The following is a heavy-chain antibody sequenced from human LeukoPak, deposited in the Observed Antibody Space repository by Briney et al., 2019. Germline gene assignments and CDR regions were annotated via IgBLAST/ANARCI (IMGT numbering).Heavy chain of an antibody. V-gene: IGHV3-53*01. Sequence: PGGSLRLSCAASGFTVSSNYMSWVRQAPGKGLEWVSVIYSGGSTYYADSVKGRFTISRDNSKNTLYLQMNSLRAEDTAVYYCAREIDCSGGSCYSDYWGQGTLVTVSS. J-gene: IGHJ4*02. CDR2: IYSGGST. CDR1: GFTVSSNY. D-gene: IGHD2-15*01. CDR3: AREIDCSGGSCYSDY.